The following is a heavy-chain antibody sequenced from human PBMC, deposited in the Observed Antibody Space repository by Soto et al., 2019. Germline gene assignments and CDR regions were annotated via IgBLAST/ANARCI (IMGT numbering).Heavy chain of an antibody. CDR1: GYSFAGYW. CDR2: IDPSDSQT. D-gene: IGHD3-22*01. V-gene: IGHV5-10-1*01. Sequence: AGESLKISCKGSGYSFAGYWITWVRQKPGKGLEWMGRIDPSDSQTYYSPSFRGHVTISVTKSITTVFLQWSSLRASDTAMYYCARQIYDSDTGPNFQYYFDSWGQGTLVTVSS. J-gene: IGHJ4*02. CDR3: ARQIYDSDTGPNFQYYFDS.